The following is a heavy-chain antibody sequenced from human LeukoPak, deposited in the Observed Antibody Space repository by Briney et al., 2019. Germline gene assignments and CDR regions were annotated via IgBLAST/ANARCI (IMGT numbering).Heavy chain of an antibody. Sequence: SETLSLTCTVSGYSISSGYYWGWIRQPPGKGLEWIGEIYHSGSTNYNPSLKSRVTISVDKSKNQFSLKLSSVTAADTAVYYCARRYRTYFDYWGQGTLVTVSS. J-gene: IGHJ4*02. V-gene: IGHV4-38-2*02. CDR3: ARRYRTYFDY. CDR1: GYSISSGYY. D-gene: IGHD1-26*01. CDR2: IYHSGST.